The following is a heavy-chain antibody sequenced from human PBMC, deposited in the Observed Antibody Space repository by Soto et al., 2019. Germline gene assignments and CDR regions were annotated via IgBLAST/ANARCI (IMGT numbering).Heavy chain of an antibody. CDR2: INHSGST. D-gene: IGHD3-22*01. J-gene: IGHJ4*02. Sequence: SETLSHPYTGSAGSTSTGSYYWCWIRQPTGKGLEWIGEINHSGSTNYNPSLKSRVTISVDTSKNQFSLKLSSVTAADTAVYYCARGAFEWYDSSGYYYYWGQGTLVTVS. CDR3: ARGAFEWYDSSGYYYY. CDR1: AGSTSTGSYY. V-gene: IGHV4-39*07.